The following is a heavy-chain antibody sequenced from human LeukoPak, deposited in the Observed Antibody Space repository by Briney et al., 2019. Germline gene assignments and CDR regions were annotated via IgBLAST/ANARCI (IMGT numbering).Heavy chain of an antibody. D-gene: IGHD6-13*01. V-gene: IGHV3-23*01. CDR1: GFTFSSYA. Sequence: GGSLRLSCAASGFTFSSYAMSWVRQAPGKGLEWVSAISGSGGSTYYADSVKGRFTISRDNSKNTLYLQMNSLRAEDTAVYYCAKFHRGSSWWAYLDYWGQGTLVTVSS. CDR3: AKFHRGSSWWAYLDY. J-gene: IGHJ4*02. CDR2: ISGSGGST.